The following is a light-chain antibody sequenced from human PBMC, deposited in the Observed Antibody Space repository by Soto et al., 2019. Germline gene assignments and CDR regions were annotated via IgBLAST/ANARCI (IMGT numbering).Light chain of an antibody. CDR3: SSYTSSSTVV. CDR1: SSDVGGYNY. J-gene: IGLJ2*01. CDR2: DVG. V-gene: IGLV2-14*03. Sequence: QSALTQPASVSGSPGQSITISCTGTSSDVGGYNYVSWYQHHPGKAPKLMIYDVGNRPSGVSNRVSGSKSGNTASLTISGVQAEDEADYYCSSYTSSSTVVFGGGTK.